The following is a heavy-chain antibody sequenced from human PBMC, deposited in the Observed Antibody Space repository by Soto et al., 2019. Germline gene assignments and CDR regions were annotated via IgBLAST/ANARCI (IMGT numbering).Heavy chain of an antibody. CDR1: GYSITIHG. D-gene: IGHD1-1*01. J-gene: IGHJ4*02. Sequence: QVRLVQSGGGVGQPGRSLTLSCAASGYSITIHGMHWVRQAPGKGLEWVALIWSHGTDQYYADSVRGRFTVSRDTSTNTVFLQMHSLRADDTATYYCGKDIRSGSIDYWGQGTPVTVSS. CDR3: GKDIRSGSIDY. CDR2: IWSHGTDQ. V-gene: IGHV3-33*06.